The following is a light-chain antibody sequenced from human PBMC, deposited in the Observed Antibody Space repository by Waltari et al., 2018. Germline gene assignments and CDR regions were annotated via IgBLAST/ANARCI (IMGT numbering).Light chain of an antibody. Sequence: QPALTQPASLSGSPGQSITISCTGSRTDIGYYDYVSWYQQHPGKAPKLIIYDVTKRPSGISSRFSGSKSGNTASLTISGLQAEDEADYYCSSYTTNKTPVIGGGTKVTVL. V-gene: IGLV2-14*03. CDR2: DVT. J-gene: IGLJ2*01. CDR1: RTDIGYYDY. CDR3: SSYTTNKTPV.